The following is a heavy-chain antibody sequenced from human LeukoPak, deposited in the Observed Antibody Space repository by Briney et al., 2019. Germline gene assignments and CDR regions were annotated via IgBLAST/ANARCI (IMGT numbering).Heavy chain of an antibody. J-gene: IGHJ4*02. CDR2: MNPNSGNT. CDR3: ARGAPYCSGGSCYDY. V-gene: IGHV1-8*02. CDR1: GYTFTGYY. D-gene: IGHD2-15*01. Sequence: ASVKVSCKASGYTFTGYYMHWVRQATGQGLEWMGWMNPNSGNTGYAQKFQGRVTMTRNTSISTAYMELSSLRSEDTAVYYCARGAPYCSGGSCYDYWGQGTLVTVSS.